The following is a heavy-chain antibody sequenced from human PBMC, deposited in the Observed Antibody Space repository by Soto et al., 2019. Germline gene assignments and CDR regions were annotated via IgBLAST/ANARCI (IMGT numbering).Heavy chain of an antibody. J-gene: IGHJ4*02. CDR2: IDPSDSQT. CDR1: GYSFAGYW. CDR3: ARQIYDSDTGPNFQYHFDS. D-gene: IGHD3-22*01. Sequence: GESLKISCKGSGYSFAGYWITWVRQKPGKGLEWMGRIDPSDSQTYYSPSFRGHVTISATKSITTVFLQWSSLRASDTAMYYCARQIYDSDTGPNFQYHFDSWGQGTPVTVSA. V-gene: IGHV5-10-1*01.